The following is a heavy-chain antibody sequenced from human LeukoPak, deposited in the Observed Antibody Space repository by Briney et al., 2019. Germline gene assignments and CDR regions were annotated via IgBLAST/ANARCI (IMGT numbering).Heavy chain of an antibody. CDR3: AREGYYDSSGLRYFDY. CDR1: GYTFTSYY. D-gene: IGHD3-22*01. Sequence: ASVKVSCKASGYTFTSYYMHWVRQAPGQGLEWMGIINPSGGSTSYAQKFQGRVTMTRDTSTSTVYMELSSLRSEDTAVYYCAREGYYDSSGLRYFDYWGQGTLVTVSS. J-gene: IGHJ4*02. CDR2: INPSGGST. V-gene: IGHV1-46*01.